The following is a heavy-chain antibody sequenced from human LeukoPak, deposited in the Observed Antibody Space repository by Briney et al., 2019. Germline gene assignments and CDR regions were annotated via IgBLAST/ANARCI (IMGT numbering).Heavy chain of an antibody. CDR2: INHSGST. CDR3: ARMAAAGNGY. V-gene: IGHV4-34*01. J-gene: IGHJ4*02. D-gene: IGHD6-13*01. CDR1: GGSFSGYY. Sequence: SGTLSLTCAVYGGSFSGYYWSWIRQPPGKGLEWIGEINHSGSTNYNPSLKSRVTISVDTSKNQFSLKLSSVTAADTAVYYCARMAAAGNGYWGQGTLVTVSS.